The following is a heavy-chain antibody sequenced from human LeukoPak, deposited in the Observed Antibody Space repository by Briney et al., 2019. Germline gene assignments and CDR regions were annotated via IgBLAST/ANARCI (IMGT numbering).Heavy chain of an antibody. CDR2: INHSGST. Sequence: SETLSLTCAVYGGSFSGYYWSWIRQPPGKGLEWIGEINHSGSTNYNPSLKSRVTISVDTSKNQFSLKLSSVTAADTAVYYCARDFGGFDPWGQGTLVTVSS. CDR3: ARDFGGFDP. D-gene: IGHD3-10*01. J-gene: IGHJ5*02. V-gene: IGHV4-34*01. CDR1: GGSFSGYY.